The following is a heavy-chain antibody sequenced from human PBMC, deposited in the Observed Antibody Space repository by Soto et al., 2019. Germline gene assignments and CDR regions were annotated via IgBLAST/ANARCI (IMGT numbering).Heavy chain of an antibody. CDR1: GGTFDNYA. J-gene: IGHJ6*02. V-gene: IGHV1-69*13. CDR2: IIPMFETV. D-gene: IGHD2-15*01. Sequence: SVKVSCKASGGTFDNYAVSWLRQAPGQGLEWMGGIIPMFETVNYAQRFQGRLTIAADESTSTAYMELTSLTSADTAIYFCARGLRTGNYGMDVWGQGTTVTVSS. CDR3: ARGLRTGNYGMDV.